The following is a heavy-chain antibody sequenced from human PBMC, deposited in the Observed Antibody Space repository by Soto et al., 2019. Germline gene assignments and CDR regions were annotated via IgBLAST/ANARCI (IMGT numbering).Heavy chain of an antibody. CDR3: ASGLQWFGEYYFDY. D-gene: IGHD3-10*01. CDR1: GFTFSSYW. CDR2: INSDGSST. J-gene: IGHJ4*02. V-gene: IGHV3-74*01. Sequence: GGSLRLSCAASGFTFSSYWMHWVRQAPGKGLVWVSRINSDGSSTSYADSVKGRFTISRDNAKNTLYLQMNSLRAEDTAVYYCASGLQWFGEYYFDYWGQGTLVTVSS.